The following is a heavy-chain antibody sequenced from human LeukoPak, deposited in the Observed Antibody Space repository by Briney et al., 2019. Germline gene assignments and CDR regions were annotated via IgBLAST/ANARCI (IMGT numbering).Heavy chain of an antibody. J-gene: IGHJ5*02. CDR3: ATDGAGFDT. V-gene: IGHV3-11*01. CDR1: GFTFNDYY. CDR2: INIGGTNT. Sequence: GGSLRLSCAASGFTFNDYYMGWIRQAPGKGLEWLSYINIGGTNTHYADSVKDRFTISRDNAKKSLYLEMNNLRAEDTAVYYCATDGAGFDTWGQGVLVTVSS.